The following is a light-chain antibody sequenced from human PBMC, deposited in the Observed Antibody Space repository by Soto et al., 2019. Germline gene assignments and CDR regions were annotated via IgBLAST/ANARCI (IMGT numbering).Light chain of an antibody. CDR1: SSNIGSHN. Sequence: QSVLTQPPSASGTPGQRVSISCSGGSSNIGSHNVYWYQQLPGTAPKLLIFKNNQRPSGVPDRFSGSKSGTSASLAISGLRSEDEADCYCAAWDDSLSGRVFGTGTKLTVL. V-gene: IGLV1-47*01. CDR2: KNN. CDR3: AAWDDSLSGRV. J-gene: IGLJ1*01.